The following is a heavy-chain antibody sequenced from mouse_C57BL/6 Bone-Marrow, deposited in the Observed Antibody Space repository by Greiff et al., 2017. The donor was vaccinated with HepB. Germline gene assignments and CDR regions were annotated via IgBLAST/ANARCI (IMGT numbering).Heavy chain of an antibody. CDR3: AERSITTVVGHYYAMDY. D-gene: IGHD1-1*01. Sequence: EVQLVESGGDLVKPGGSLKLSCAASGFTFSSYGMSWVRQTPDKRLEWVATISSGGSYTYYPDSVKGRFTISRDNAKNTLYRQMSSLKSEDTAMYYWAERSITTVVGHYYAMDYWGQGTSVTVSA. J-gene: IGHJ4*01. CDR1: GFTFSSYG. CDR2: ISSGGSYT. V-gene: IGHV5-6*02.